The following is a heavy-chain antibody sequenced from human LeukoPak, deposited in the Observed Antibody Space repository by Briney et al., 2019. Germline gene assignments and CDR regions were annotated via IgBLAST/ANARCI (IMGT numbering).Heavy chain of an antibody. J-gene: IGHJ5*02. Sequence: QAGGSLRLSCAASGFTFSSYWMSWVRQAPGKGLEWVANIKQDGSEKYYVDSVKGRFTISRDNAKNSLYLQMNSLRAEDTAVYYCARWVARRFGAVRPNWFDPWGQGTLVTVSS. D-gene: IGHD3-3*01. CDR3: ARWVARRFGAVRPNWFDP. CDR1: GFTFSSYW. V-gene: IGHV3-7*01. CDR2: IKQDGSEK.